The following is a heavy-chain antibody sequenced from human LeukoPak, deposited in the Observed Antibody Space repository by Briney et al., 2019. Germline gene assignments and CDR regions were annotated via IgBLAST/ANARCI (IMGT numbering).Heavy chain of an antibody. D-gene: IGHD2/OR15-2a*01. V-gene: IGHV3-30*18. Sequence: GGSLRLSCAASGFTFTNFGMQWVRQAPGKGLEWVATISYDGNNKYYADSVKGRFTISRDDSKNMLYVQMNSLRAEDTAVYYCAKGWRLLDYWGQGTLVIVFS. CDR3: AKGWRLLDY. CDR2: ISYDGNNK. CDR1: GFTFTNFG. J-gene: IGHJ4*02.